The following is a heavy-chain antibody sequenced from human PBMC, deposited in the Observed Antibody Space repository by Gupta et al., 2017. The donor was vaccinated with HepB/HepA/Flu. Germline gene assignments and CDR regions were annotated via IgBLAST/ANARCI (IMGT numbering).Heavy chain of an antibody. CDR1: GITFSNHA. V-gene: IGHV3-23*01. D-gene: IGHD3-16*01. CDR3: AKDHRREIMTMIPHFDC. CDR2: LSGAST. Sequence: EEHLLESGGALVQPGGSLRLSCAASGITFSNHAMSWVRQVPGKGLEWVSTLSGASTFYADSVKGRFTIYRDDAQNTLFLQMNSLRAEDTAIYFCAKDHRREIMTMIPHFDCWGQGTLVTVSS. J-gene: IGHJ4*02.